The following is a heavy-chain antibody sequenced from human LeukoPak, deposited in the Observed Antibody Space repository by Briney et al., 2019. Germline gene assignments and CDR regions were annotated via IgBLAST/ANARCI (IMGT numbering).Heavy chain of an antibody. CDR1: GFSVSSNY. CDR3: ASARGSNYGSLGD. V-gene: IGHV3-53*01. CDR2: IYSGGST. Sequence: GGSLRLSCAASGFSVSSNYMSWVRPAPGKGGEWVSVIYSGGSTFYADSVKRRFSISRDNSKNTLYLHMNSLRAEDTAVYYCASARGSNYGSLGDWGQGTLVTVSS. J-gene: IGHJ4*02. D-gene: IGHD5-18*01.